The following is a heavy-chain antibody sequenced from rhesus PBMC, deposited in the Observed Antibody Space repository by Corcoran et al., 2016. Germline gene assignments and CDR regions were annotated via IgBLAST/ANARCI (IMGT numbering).Heavy chain of an antibody. CDR2: ISYDGSKK. D-gene: IGHD3-3*01. Sequence: EVQLVESGGGLVQPGGSLRLSCAASGFTFSSYGMPWVRQATGKGLGGVAVISYDGSKKYYADSVKDRFTISRDNSKNMLYFQMNNLKLEDTAVYYCARGPNYNFWSGYSNSLDGWGRGVLVTVSS. J-gene: IGHJ5-2*02. CDR3: ARGPNYNFWSGYSNSLDG. CDR1: GFTFSSYG. V-gene: IGHV3-54*02.